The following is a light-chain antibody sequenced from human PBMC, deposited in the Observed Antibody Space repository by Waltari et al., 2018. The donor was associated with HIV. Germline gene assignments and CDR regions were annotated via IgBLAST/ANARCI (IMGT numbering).Light chain of an antibody. CDR3: QQSDTIPLT. V-gene: IGKV1-39*01. CDR2: TAS. Sequence: DTQMTQSPSSLSASVGARITITCRASQNISNYLSWFQQKSGKAPNLLIYTASTLRDGVPSRFSGRGSGTEFTLTISCLQPEDFATYFCQQSDTIPLTFGDGTKVEI. J-gene: IGKJ4*01. CDR1: QNISNY.